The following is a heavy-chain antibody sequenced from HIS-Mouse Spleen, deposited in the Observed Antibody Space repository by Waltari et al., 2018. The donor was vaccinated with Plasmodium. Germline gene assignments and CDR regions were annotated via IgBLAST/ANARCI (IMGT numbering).Heavy chain of an antibody. J-gene: IGHJ4*02. Sequence: QLQLQESGPGLVKPSETLSLTCTVSGGSISSSSYYWGWIRQPPGKGLEWIGSIYYSGSTYYNPSLTSRVTISVDTSKNQCSLKLSSVTAADTAVYYCARRGGSYYYFDYWGQGTLVTVSS. D-gene: IGHD1-26*01. CDR3: ARRGGSYYYFDY. V-gene: IGHV4-39*01. CDR1: GGSISSSSYY. CDR2: IYYSGST.